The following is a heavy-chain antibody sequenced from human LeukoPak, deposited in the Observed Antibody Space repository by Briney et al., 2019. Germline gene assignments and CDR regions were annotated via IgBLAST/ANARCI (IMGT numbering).Heavy chain of an antibody. V-gene: IGHV4-4*07. CDR2: IYSSGST. CDR3: ARKDGDY. CDR1: GASISAFH. Sequence: KPSETLSLTCTVSGASISAFHWTWFRQPAGKGLEWIGLIYSSGSTLFNPSLKSRVAVSVDLTKNQLSLKLTSVTAADTAMYYCARKDGDYWGRGTLVTVSS. J-gene: IGHJ4*02.